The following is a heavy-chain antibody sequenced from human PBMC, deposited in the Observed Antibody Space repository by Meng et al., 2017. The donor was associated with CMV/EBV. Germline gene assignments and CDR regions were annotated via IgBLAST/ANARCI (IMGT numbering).Heavy chain of an antibody. CDR1: GGSISSSNYF. J-gene: IGHJ6*02. V-gene: IGHV4-39*07. CDR3: ARSFDRNYYYYGIDV. D-gene: IGHD1-26*01. CDR2: IYYSGST. Sequence: SETLSLTCSVSGGSISSSNYFWGWIRQPPGKGLEWIGNIYYSGSTYYNPSLKSRVIMSVDMSKNQFSLKLFSVTAADTAVYYCARSFDRNYYYYGIDVWGQGTTVTVSS.